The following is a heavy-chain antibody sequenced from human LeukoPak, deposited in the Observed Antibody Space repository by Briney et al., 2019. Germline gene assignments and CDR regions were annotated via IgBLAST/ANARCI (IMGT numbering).Heavy chain of an antibody. CDR2: ISYDGSNK. CDR1: GFIFSSFG. V-gene: IGHV3-30*18. D-gene: IGHD2-15*01. CDR3: AKSEEDAWSDAFDI. Sequence: PGGSLRLSCVSSGFIFSSFGLHWVRQAPGKGLEWVAVISYDGSNKYYADSVKGRFTISRENSKNTLSLQMNSLRTEDTAVYYCAKSEEDAWSDAFDIWGQGTMVTVSS. J-gene: IGHJ3*02.